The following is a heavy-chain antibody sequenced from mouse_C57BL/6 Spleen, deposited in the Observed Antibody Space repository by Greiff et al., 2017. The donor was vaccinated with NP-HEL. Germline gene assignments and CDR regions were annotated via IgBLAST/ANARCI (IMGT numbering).Heavy chain of an antibody. D-gene: IGHD1-1*01. J-gene: IGHJ2*01. Sequence: QVQLQQSGPELVKPGASVKISCKASGYAFSSSWMNWVKQRPGKGLEWVGRIYPGDGDTNYNGKFKGKATLTADKSSSTAYMQLSSLTSEDSAVYFCARDTTVEDYWGQGTTLTVSS. V-gene: IGHV1-82*01. CDR3: ARDTTVEDY. CDR1: GYAFSSSW. CDR2: IYPGDGDT.